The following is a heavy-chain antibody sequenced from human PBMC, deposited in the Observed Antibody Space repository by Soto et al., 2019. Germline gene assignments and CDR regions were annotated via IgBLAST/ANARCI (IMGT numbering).Heavy chain of an antibody. CDR3: ARGSGGLNSRGWFDP. CDR2: IYYSGST. J-gene: IGHJ5*02. V-gene: IGHV4-31*03. D-gene: IGHD3-10*01. Sequence: LSLTCTVSGGSISSGGYYWSWIRQHPGKGLEWIGYIYYSGSTYYNPSLKSRVTISVDTSKNQFSLKLSSVTAADTAVYYRARGSGGLNSRGWFDPWGQGTLVTVSS. CDR1: GGSISSGGYY.